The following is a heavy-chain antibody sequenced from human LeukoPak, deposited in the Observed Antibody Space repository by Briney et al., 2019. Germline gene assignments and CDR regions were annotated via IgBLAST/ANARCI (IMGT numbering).Heavy chain of an antibody. J-gene: IGHJ4*02. Sequence: GGSLRLSCAASGFIFSSYAMHWVRQAPGKGLEWVAVISYDGSNKYYADSVKGRFTISRDNSKNTLYLQMNSLRAEDTAVYYCARVPPPPGSWYYFDYWGQGTLVTVSS. D-gene: IGHD6-13*01. CDR2: ISYDGSNK. CDR3: ARVPPPPGSWYYFDY. CDR1: GFIFSSYA. V-gene: IGHV3-30*04.